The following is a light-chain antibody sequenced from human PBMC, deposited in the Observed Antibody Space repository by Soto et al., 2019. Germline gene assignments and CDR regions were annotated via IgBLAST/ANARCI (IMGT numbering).Light chain of an antibody. CDR2: AAS. CDR1: QSISSY. V-gene: IGKV1-39*01. Sequence: DIQMTQSPSSLSASVGDRVTITCRASQSISSYLNWYQQKPGKAPKLLIYAASTLESGGPSRFSATVSGTEFSLTITSLQPEDFATYYCQQLFDSPITFGQGTRLEIK. CDR3: QQLFDSPIT. J-gene: IGKJ5*01.